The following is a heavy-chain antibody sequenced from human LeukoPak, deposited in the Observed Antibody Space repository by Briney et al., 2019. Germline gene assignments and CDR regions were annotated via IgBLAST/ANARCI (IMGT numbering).Heavy chain of an antibody. CDR3: ARARDGYNSGAFDI. J-gene: IGHJ3*02. Sequence: GGSLRLSCAASRFSFSDYYMTWIRQAPGKGLEWISYISSNGSSIYYADSVKGRFTISRDNAKNSLYLQMNSLRAEDTAVYYCARARDGYNSGAFDIWGQGTMVTVSS. V-gene: IGHV3-11*04. D-gene: IGHD5-24*01. CDR2: ISSNGSSI. CDR1: RFSFSDYY.